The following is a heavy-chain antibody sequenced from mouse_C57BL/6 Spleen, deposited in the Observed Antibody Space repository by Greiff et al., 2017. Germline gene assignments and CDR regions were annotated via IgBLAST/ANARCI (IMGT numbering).Heavy chain of an antibody. V-gene: IGHV1-15*01. CDR1: GYTFTDYE. CDR2: IDPETGGT. CDR3: TRSWDDYDWFAY. J-gene: IGHJ3*01. D-gene: IGHD2-4*01. Sequence: VKLQESGAELVRPGASVTLSCKASGYTFTDYEMHWVKQTPVHGLEWIGAIDPETGGTAYNQKFKGKAILTADKSSSTAYMELRSLTSEDSAVYYCTRSWDDYDWFAYWGQGTLVTVSA.